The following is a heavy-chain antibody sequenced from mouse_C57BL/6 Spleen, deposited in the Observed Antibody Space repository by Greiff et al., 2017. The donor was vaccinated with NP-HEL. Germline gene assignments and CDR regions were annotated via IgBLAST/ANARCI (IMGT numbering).Heavy chain of an antibody. CDR3: ARDRGSSLWYFDV. Sequence: EVKLVESGGGLVKPGGSLKLSCAASGFTFSSYAMSWVRQTPEKRLEWVATISDGGSYTYYPDNVKGRFTISRDNAKNNLYLQMGHLKSEDTAMYYCARDRGSSLWYFDVWGTGTTVTVSS. CDR2: ISDGGSYT. V-gene: IGHV5-4*01. D-gene: IGHD1-1*01. CDR1: GFTFSSYA. J-gene: IGHJ1*03.